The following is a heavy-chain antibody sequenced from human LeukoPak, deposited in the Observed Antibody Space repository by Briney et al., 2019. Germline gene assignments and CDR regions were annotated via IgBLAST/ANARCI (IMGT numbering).Heavy chain of an antibody. D-gene: IGHD5-24*01. Sequence: SETLSLTCAVYGGSFSGYYWSWIRQPPGKGLEWIGEINHSGSTNYNPSLKSRVTISVDTSKNQFSLQLSSVTAAGTAVYYCARRSYNSPFRYWGQGTLVTVSS. J-gene: IGHJ4*02. CDR2: INHSGST. CDR3: ARRSYNSPFRY. V-gene: IGHV4-34*01. CDR1: GGSFSGYY.